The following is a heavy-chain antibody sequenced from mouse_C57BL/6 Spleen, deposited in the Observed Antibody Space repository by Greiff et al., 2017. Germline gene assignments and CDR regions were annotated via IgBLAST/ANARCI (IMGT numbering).Heavy chain of an antibody. CDR3: ARREYYYGSSYFYAMDY. J-gene: IGHJ4*01. CDR1: GYTFTTYP. CDR2: FHPYNDDT. D-gene: IGHD1-1*01. Sequence: VKLQESGAELVKPGASVKMSCKASGYTFTTYPIEWMKQNHGKSLEWIGNFHPYNDDTKYTEKFKGKATLTVEKSSSTVYLELSRLTSDDSAVYYCARREYYYGSSYFYAMDYWGQGTSVTVAS. V-gene: IGHV1-47*01.